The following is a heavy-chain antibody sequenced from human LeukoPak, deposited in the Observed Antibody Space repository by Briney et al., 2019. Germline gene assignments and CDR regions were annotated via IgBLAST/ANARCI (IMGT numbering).Heavy chain of an antibody. V-gene: IGHV4-34*01. CDR2: INHSGST. CDR1: GGSFSGYY. Sequence: PSETLSLTCAVYGGSFSGYYWSWIRQPPGKGLEWIGEINHSGSTNYSPSLKSRVTISVDTSKNQFSLKLSSVTAADTAVYYCARDSHSYYYGMDVWGQGTTVTVSS. CDR3: ARDSHSYYYGMDV. J-gene: IGHJ6*02.